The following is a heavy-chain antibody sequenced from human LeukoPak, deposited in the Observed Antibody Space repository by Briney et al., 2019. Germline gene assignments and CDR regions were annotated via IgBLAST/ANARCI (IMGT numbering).Heavy chain of an antibody. CDR3: ARRYYYGSGVFDY. V-gene: IGHV4-38-2*01. J-gene: IGHJ4*02. CDR2: VYHSGNT. CDR1: GYSISSGYF. D-gene: IGHD3-10*01. Sequence: SETLSLTCAVSGYSISSGYFWGWIRQPPGRRLEWIGTVYHSGNTYHNPSLKSRLTISVDTSKNQFSLTLSSVTAADTAVYYCARRYYYGSGVFDYWGQGALVTVSS.